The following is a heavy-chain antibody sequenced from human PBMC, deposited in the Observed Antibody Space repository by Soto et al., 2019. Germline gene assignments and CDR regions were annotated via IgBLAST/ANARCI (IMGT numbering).Heavy chain of an antibody. CDR2: INHSGST. V-gene: IGHV4-34*01. CDR1: GGSFSGYY. Sequence: QVQLQQWGAGLLKPSETLSLTCAVYGGSFSGYYWSWIRQPPGKGLEWIGEINHSGSTNHNPSLKSRVTISVDTSKNQFSLKLSSVTAADTAVYYCARGSGDMITFGGVIVLNSPFDYWGQGTLVTVSS. D-gene: IGHD3-16*02. CDR3: ARGSGDMITFGGVIVLNSPFDY. J-gene: IGHJ4*02.